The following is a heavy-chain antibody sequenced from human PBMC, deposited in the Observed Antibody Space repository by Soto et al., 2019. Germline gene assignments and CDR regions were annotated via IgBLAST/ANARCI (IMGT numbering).Heavy chain of an antibody. CDR2: IYYSGST. Sequence: SETLSLTCTVSCGSISSGDYYWSWIRQPPGKGLEWIGYIYYSGSTYYNPSLKSRVTISVDTSKNQFSLKLSSVTAADTAVYYCARAIVVVPAAIGNWFDPWGQGTLVTVSS. J-gene: IGHJ5*02. CDR3: ARAIVVVPAAIGNWFDP. V-gene: IGHV4-30-4*01. D-gene: IGHD2-2*01. CDR1: CGSISSGDYY.